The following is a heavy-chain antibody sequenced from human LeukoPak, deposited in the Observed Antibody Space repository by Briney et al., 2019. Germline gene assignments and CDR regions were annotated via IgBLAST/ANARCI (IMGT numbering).Heavy chain of an antibody. V-gene: IGHV3-48*03. CDR1: GFTLSSHP. J-gene: IGHJ6*02. D-gene: IGHD3-22*01. CDR2: IGNDGRMM. CDR3: ARDASHFDSSGYFHNYYYGMDV. Sequence: GGSLRLSCAASGFTLSSHPMNWVRQAPGKGLECVSYIGNDGRMMYYADSVKGRFTISRDSAKNSLYLQMNSLGADDTAVYYCARDASHFDSSGYFHNYYYGMDVWGQGTTVTVSS.